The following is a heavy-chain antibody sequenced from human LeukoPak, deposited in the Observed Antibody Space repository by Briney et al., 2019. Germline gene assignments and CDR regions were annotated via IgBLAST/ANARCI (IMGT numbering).Heavy chain of an antibody. D-gene: IGHD1-26*01. Sequence: ASVKVSCKASGYTFSDYDINWVRQATGQGLEWMGWINPNSGNTGYAQKFQGRVTMTRNTSISTAYMELSSLRSEDTAVYYCARALAWGGSSYSYYYMDVWDKGTTVTVSS. J-gene: IGHJ6*03. CDR3: ARALAWGGSSYSYYYMDV. CDR1: GYTFSDYD. V-gene: IGHV1-8*01. CDR2: INPNSGNT.